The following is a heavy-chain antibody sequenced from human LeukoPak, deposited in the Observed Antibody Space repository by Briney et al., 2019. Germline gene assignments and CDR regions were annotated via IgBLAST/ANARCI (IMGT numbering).Heavy chain of an antibody. J-gene: IGHJ4*02. CDR2: ISYDGSNK. Sequence: GGSLRLSCAASGFTFSSYAMHRVRQAPGKGLEWVAVISYDGSNKYYADSVKGRFTISRDNSKNTLYLQMNSLRAEDTAVYYCARQVDTAMVRFDYWGQGTLVTVSS. CDR1: GFTFSSYA. V-gene: IGHV3-30*14. CDR3: ARQVDTAMVRFDY. D-gene: IGHD5-18*01.